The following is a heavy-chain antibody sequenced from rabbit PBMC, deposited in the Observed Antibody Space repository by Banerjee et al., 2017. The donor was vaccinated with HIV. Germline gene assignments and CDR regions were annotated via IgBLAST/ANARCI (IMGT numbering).Heavy chain of an antibody. CDR3: ARWDGGASGYYKL. D-gene: IGHD1-1*01. J-gene: IGHJ4*01. CDR2: IYAGSSGST. V-gene: IGHV1S45*01. CDR1: GFSFSSSA. Sequence: QEQLVESGGDLVKPGASLTLTCTASGFSFSSSAMCWVRQAPGKGLEWIACIYAGSSGSTNYASWAKGRFTISKTSSTTVTLQMTSLTAADTATYFCARWDGGASGYYKLWGPGTLVTVS.